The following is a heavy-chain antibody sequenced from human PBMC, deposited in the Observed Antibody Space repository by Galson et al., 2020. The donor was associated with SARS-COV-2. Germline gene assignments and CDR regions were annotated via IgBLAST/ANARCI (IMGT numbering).Heavy chain of an antibody. J-gene: IGHJ4*02. CDR1: GFTFSHYW. Sequence: GGSLRLSCAASGFTFSHYWMGWARQAPGKGLDWVATIKLDGSVKQYADSVRGRFTISRDNAKNSLSLQMNSLRADDTAVYYCTRDGEVAAADHWGQGTLVTVSS. V-gene: IGHV3-7*01. CDR2: IKLDGSVK. D-gene: IGHD6-13*01. CDR3: TRDGEVAAADH.